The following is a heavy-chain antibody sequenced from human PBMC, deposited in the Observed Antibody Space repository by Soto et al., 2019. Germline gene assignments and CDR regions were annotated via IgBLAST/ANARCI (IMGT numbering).Heavy chain of an antibody. V-gene: IGHV4-34*01. CDR2: INHSGST. Sequence: SETLSLTCAVYGGSFSGYYWSWIRQPPGKGLEWIGEINHSGSTNYNPSLKSRVTISVDTSKNQFSLKLSSVTAADTAVYYCARGTRGPAAAGIDYWGQGTLVTVSS. D-gene: IGHD6-13*01. CDR3: ARGTRGPAAAGIDY. J-gene: IGHJ4*02. CDR1: GGSFSGYY.